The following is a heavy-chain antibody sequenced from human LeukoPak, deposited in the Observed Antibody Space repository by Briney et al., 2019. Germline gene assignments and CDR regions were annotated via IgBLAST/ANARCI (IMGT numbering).Heavy chain of an antibody. CDR2: INPNSGGT. CDR3: ARDEYYDFWSGYYSRFDP. CDR1: GYTFTGYY. D-gene: IGHD3-3*01. J-gene: IGHJ5*02. V-gene: IGHV1-2*02. Sequence: ASVKVSCKASGYTFTGYYMHWVRQAPGQGLGWMGWINPNSGGTNYAQKFQGRVTMTRDTSISTAYMELSRLRSDDTAVYYCARDEYYDFWSGYYSRFDPWGQGTLVTVSS.